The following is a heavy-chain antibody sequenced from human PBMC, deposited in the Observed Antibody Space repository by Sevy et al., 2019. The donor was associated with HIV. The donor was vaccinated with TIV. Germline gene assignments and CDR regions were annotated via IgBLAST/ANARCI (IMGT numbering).Heavy chain of an antibody. CDR1: GVTISNYA. J-gene: IGHJ4*02. D-gene: IGHD3-16*01. Sequence: GGSLRLSCAASGVTISNYAMSWVRQAPGKGLEWVSGISGSGGSTYYADSVKGRFTISRDNSKNTLYVQMNSLRAEDTAVYYCAKDAYYDTTHFDYWGQGTLVTVSS. V-gene: IGHV3-23*01. CDR3: AKDAYYDTTHFDY. CDR2: ISGSGGST.